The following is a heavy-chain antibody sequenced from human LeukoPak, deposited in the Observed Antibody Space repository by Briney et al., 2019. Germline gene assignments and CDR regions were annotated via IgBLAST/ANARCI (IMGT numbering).Heavy chain of an antibody. CDR2: ISGSGGST. CDR1: GFTFSSYA. CDR3: AKDPYSGSYYTDWFDP. V-gene: IGHV3-23*01. J-gene: IGHJ5*02. D-gene: IGHD1-26*01. Sequence: GGSLRLSCAASGFTFSSYAMSWVRQAPGKGLEWVSAISGSGGSTYYADSVKGRFTISRDNSKNTLYLQMNSLRAEDTAVYYCAKDPYSGSYYTDWFDPWGQGTLVTVSS.